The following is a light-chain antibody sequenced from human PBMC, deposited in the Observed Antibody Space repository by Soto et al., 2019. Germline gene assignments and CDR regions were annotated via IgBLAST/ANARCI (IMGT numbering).Light chain of an antibody. CDR3: GTWDTSLSAVV. CDR1: SSNIGNNY. Sequence: QSVLTQPPSVSAAPGQKVTISCSGSSSNIGNNYVSWYQHLPGTAPKVLIYDNNKRPSRIPDRFSGSKSGTSATLGITGLQTGDEGDYYCGTWDTSLSAVVFGGGTKLTVL. CDR2: DNN. J-gene: IGLJ2*01. V-gene: IGLV1-51*01.